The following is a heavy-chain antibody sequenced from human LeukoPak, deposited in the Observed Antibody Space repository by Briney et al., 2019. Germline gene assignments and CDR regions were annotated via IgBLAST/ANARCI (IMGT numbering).Heavy chain of an antibody. Sequence: GGSLRLSCAASGFTFSNAWMSWVRQAPGKGLEWVGRIKGKTDGGTTDYAAPVKGRFTISRDDSKNTLYLQMNSLKTEDTAVYYCTTAMYYGSGSYYGINWFDPWGQGTLVTVSS. D-gene: IGHD3-10*01. CDR3: TTAMYYGSGSYYGINWFDP. CDR1: GFTFSNAW. CDR2: IKGKTDGGTT. V-gene: IGHV3-15*01. J-gene: IGHJ5*02.